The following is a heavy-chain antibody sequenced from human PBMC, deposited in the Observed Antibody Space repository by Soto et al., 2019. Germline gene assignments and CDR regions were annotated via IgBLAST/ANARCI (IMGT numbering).Heavy chain of an antibody. J-gene: IGHJ4*02. V-gene: IGHV3-30*18. CDR1: GFTFSSYG. D-gene: IGHD3-22*01. Sequence: QVQLVESGGGVVQPGRSLRLSCAASGFTFSSYGMHGVRHAPGKGLEWVAVISYDGSNKYYADSVKGRFTISRDNSKNTLYLQRNSLRAEDTAVYYCAKDRGTMILVVMPDYWGQGTLVTVSS. CDR2: ISYDGSNK. CDR3: AKDRGTMILVVMPDY.